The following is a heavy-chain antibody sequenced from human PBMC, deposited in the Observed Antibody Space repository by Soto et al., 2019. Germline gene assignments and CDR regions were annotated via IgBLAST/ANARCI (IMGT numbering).Heavy chain of an antibody. CDR3: AKDNQGGGRVV. J-gene: IGHJ6*02. CDR2: ISYDGSNK. V-gene: IGHV3-30*18. CDR1: GFTFSSYG. Sequence: QVQLVESGGGVVQPGRSLRLSCAASGFTFSSYGMHWVRQAPGKGLEWVAVISYDGSNKYYADSVKGRFTISRDNSKNTLYLQMNSLRAEDTAVYYCAKDNQGGGRVVWGQGTTVTVSS.